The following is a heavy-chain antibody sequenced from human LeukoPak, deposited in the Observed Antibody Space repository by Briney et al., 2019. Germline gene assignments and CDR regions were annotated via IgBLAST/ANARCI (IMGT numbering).Heavy chain of an antibody. D-gene: IGHD1-26*01. CDR3: TRGRWELDY. Sequence: GGSLRLSCAASGFTFSIYWMHWVRQAPGKGLVWVSRINSDGRSTNYADSVKGRFTVSRDNAKNTLYLQMNSLTADDTAVYYCTRGRWELDYWGQGTLVTVSS. CDR1: GFTFSIYW. V-gene: IGHV3-74*01. J-gene: IGHJ4*02. CDR2: INSDGRST.